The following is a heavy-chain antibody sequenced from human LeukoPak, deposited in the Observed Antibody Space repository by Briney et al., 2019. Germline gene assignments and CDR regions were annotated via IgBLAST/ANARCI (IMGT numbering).Heavy chain of an antibody. J-gene: IGHJ5*02. V-gene: IGHV1-2*02. CDR1: GYTFTGYY. CDR3: ARSRHNTFDP. Sequence: ASVKVSCKASGYTFTGYYMHWVRQAPGQGLEWMGWIHPNSGGTNYAQKFQDRVTITRDTSISTAYLELSSLRSDDTAVYDCARSRHNTFDPWGQGTLVTVSS. CDR2: IHPNSGGT. D-gene: IGHD5-24*01.